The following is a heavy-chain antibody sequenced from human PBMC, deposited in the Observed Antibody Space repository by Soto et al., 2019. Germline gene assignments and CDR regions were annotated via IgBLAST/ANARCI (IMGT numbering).Heavy chain of an antibody. V-gene: IGHV3-23*01. CDR1: GFTFSSYS. Sequence: GGSLILSCAASGFTFSSYSMSWVRQAPGKGLEWVSAISGSGGSTYYADSVKGRFTISRDNSKNTLYLQMNSLRAEDTAVYYCAKGLGPYPYYFDYWGQGTLVTVSS. D-gene: IGHD1-26*01. J-gene: IGHJ4*02. CDR3: AKGLGPYPYYFDY. CDR2: ISGSGGST.